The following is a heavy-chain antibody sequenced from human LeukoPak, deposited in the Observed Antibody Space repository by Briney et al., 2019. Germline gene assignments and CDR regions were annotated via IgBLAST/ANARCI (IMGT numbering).Heavy chain of an antibody. CDR3: TKSDGYGLIRI. V-gene: IGHV4-39*07. D-gene: IGHD3-10*01. CDR2: IYYTGNT. CDR1: GDSIIGYY. Sequence: PPETLSLTCSVSGDSIIGYYWGWIRQPPGKGLEWIGNIYYTGNTYYNSSLKSRVTISLDTSKNQFSLKVISMTAADTAAYYCTKSDGYGLIRICGRGTMVTVSS. J-gene: IGHJ3*02.